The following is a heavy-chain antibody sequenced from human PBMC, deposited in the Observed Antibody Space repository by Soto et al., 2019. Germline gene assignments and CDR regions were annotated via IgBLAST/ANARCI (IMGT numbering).Heavy chain of an antibody. J-gene: IGHJ5*02. CDR3: ARPRSQYQLLSDWFDP. CDR2: IYYSGST. D-gene: IGHD2-2*01. V-gene: IGHV4-39*01. CDR1: GGSISSSSYY. Sequence: QLQLQESGPGLVKPSETLSLTCTVSGGSISSSSYYWGWIRQPPGKGLEWIGSIYYSGSTYYNPSLKSRVTISVDTSKNQFSLKLSSVTAADTAVYYCARPRSQYQLLSDWFDPWGQGTLVTVSS.